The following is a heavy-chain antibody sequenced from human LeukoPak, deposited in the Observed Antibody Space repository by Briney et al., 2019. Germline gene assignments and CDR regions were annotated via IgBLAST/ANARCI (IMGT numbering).Heavy chain of an antibody. CDR3: ARDGYCSSTSCYTYYYYYGMDV. J-gene: IGHJ6*02. CDR1: GFTFSSYW. V-gene: IGHV3-7*01. Sequence: GGSLRLSCAASGFTFSSYWMSWVRQAPGKGLEWVANIKQDGSENYYVDSVKGRFTISRDNAKNSLYLQMNSLRAEDTAVYYCARDGYCSSTSCYTYYYYYGMDVWGQGTTVTVSS. D-gene: IGHD2-2*02. CDR2: IKQDGSEN.